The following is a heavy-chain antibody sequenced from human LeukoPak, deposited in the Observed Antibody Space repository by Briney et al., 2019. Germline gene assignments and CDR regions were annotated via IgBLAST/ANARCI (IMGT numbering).Heavy chain of an antibody. V-gene: IGHV1-3*01. CDR1: GYTFTSYA. CDR2: INAGNGNT. D-gene: IGHD3-10*01. CDR3: AGRGGTSHYQYGAAFDI. Sequence: ASVNVSCTASGYTFTSYAMHWVRQAPGQRLEWMGWINAGNGNTKYSQKFQGRVTITRDTSASTAYMELSSLRSEDTAVYYCAGRGGTSHYQYGAAFDIWGQGTMVTVSS. J-gene: IGHJ3*02.